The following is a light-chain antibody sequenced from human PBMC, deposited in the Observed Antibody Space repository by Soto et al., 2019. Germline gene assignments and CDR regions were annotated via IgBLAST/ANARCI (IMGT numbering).Light chain of an antibody. Sequence: EIELTQSPGTLSLSLGERATLSCRASHSFSSSYLAWYQQKPGQPPRLLIYGASSRATGIPDRFSGSGSGTDFTLTIGRLEXXXXAVYYCQQYGNSPGTFGQGTKVEIK. CDR2: GAS. J-gene: IGKJ1*01. V-gene: IGKV3-20*01. CDR1: HSFSSSY. CDR3: QQYGNSPGT.